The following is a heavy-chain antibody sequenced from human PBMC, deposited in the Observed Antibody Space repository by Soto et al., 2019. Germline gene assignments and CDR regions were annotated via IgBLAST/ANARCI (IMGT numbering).Heavy chain of an antibody. CDR3: ARGPSIADGMDV. CDR1: GGTFSSYA. D-gene: IGHD6-6*01. Sequence: QVQLVQSGAEVKKPGSSVKVSCKASGGTFSSYAISWVRQAPGQGLEWMGGIIPIFGTANYAQKFQGRVTITAAESPCTAYMELSSLRSEDTAVYYCARGPSIADGMDVWGQGTTVTVSS. J-gene: IGHJ6*02. V-gene: IGHV1-69*12. CDR2: IIPIFGTA.